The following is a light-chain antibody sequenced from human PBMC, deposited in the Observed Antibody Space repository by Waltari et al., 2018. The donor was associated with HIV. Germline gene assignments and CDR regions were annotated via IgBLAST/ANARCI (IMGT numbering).Light chain of an antibody. Sequence: DIQMTQSPSSLSASVGDRVTITCRASHHITTSLNWYQQTPGKATKLLIFAASLLQSGVPSRFTASGSGTDFTLTINSLQPEDFATYFCQQTYETVVTFGGGTMVDIK. CDR2: AAS. CDR1: HHITTS. V-gene: IGKV1-39*01. J-gene: IGKJ4*01. CDR3: QQTYETVVT.